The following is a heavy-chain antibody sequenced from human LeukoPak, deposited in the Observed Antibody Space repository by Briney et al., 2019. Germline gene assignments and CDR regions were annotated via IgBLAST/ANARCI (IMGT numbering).Heavy chain of an antibody. D-gene: IGHD3-10*01. Sequence: ASVKVSCQVSGYTLPESSMHWVRQAPGKGLEGMGGFDPEDGETIYAQKFQGRVTMTEDTSTDTAYMELSSLRSEDTAVYYCASMVRGVIIALNYWGQGTLVTVSS. J-gene: IGHJ4*02. CDR3: ASMVRGVIIALNY. CDR2: FDPEDGET. CDR1: GYTLPESS. V-gene: IGHV1-24*01.